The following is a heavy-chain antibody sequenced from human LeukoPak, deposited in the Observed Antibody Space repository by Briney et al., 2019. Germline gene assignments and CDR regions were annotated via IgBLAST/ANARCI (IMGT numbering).Heavy chain of an antibody. CDR1: GFTFSSYA. CDR3: AKYLNLAYCGGDCPWALDI. J-gene: IGHJ3*02. D-gene: IGHD2-21*02. Sequence: GGSLRLSCAASGFTFSSYAMSWVRQAPGKGLEWVSAISGSGGSTYYADSVKGRFTISRDNSKNTLYLQMNSLRAEDTAVYYCAKYLNLAYCGGDCPWALDIWGQGTMVTVSS. CDR2: ISGSGGST. V-gene: IGHV3-23*01.